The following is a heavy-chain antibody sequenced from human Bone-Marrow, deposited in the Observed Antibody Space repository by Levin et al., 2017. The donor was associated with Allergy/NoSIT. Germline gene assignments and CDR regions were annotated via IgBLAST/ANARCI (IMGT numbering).Heavy chain of an antibody. J-gene: IGHJ4*02. V-gene: IGHV3-23*01. CDR3: AKDRDFYGSGSLGN. D-gene: IGHD3-10*01. Sequence: PGGSLRLSCAASGFTFSNYAMSWVRQAPGKGLEWVSGISGSGDSTYDGDSVKGRCTISRDNSKNTLYLQMNSLRAEDTAVYYCAKDRDFYGSGSLGNWGQGTLVTVSS. CDR1: GFTFSNYA. CDR2: ISGSGDST.